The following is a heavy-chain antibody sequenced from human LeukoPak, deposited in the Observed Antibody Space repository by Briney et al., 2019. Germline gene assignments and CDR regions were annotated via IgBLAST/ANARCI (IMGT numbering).Heavy chain of an antibody. D-gene: IGHD6-13*01. CDR2: IYYSGST. CDR1: GGSISSSSYY. CDR3: ASGVAGWQQLVRWFDP. J-gene: IGHJ5*02. V-gene: IGHV4-39*07. Sequence: SETLSLTCTVSGGSISSSSYYRGWIRQPPGKGLEWIGSIYYSGSTYYNPSLKSRVTISVDTSKNQFSLKLSSVTAADTAVYYCASGVAGWQQLVRWFDPWGQGTLVTVSS.